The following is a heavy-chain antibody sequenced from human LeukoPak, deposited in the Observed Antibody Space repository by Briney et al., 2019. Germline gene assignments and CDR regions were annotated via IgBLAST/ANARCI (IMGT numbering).Heavy chain of an antibody. V-gene: IGHV3-7*01. Sequence: QPGGSLRLSCAASRFTFSIYWMSWVRQAPGKGLEWVANIKEDGSERYYVDPVKGRFTISRDNAKNSLYPQMNSLRAEDTAVYYCARIEYSSGWVPFDYWGQGTLVTVSS. J-gene: IGHJ4*02. CDR2: IKEDGSER. CDR1: RFTFSIYW. D-gene: IGHD6-19*01. CDR3: ARIEYSSGWVPFDY.